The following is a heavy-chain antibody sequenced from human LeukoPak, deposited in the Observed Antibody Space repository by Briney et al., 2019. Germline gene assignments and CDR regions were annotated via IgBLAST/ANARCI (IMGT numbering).Heavy chain of an antibody. D-gene: IGHD3-16*01. CDR1: GFTFSAYE. Sequence: PGGSLRLSCAASGFTFSAYEMNWVRQAPGKGLELLSYISGSGDTIYYAESVKGRFTISRGNAKNSLYLQMSSLRAEDTAVSYCVSAYGGLLDYWGQGTLVTVSS. V-gene: IGHV3-48*03. CDR2: ISGSGDTI. CDR3: VSAYGGLLDY. J-gene: IGHJ4*02.